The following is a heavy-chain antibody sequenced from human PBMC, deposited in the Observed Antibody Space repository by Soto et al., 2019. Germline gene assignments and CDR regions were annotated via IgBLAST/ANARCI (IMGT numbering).Heavy chain of an antibody. J-gene: IGHJ4*02. CDR1: GFTFSSYT. V-gene: IGHV3-21*01. CDR3: ARTLIIGTTRGSYFDY. D-gene: IGHD1-20*01. Sequence: EVQLVESGGGLVKPGGSLRLSCAASGFTFSSYTMNWVRQAPGKGLEWVSSIRSSSSYIYYADSVKGRFTISRDNAKNSLYLQMTGLKAEDTAVYDCARTLIIGTTRGSYFDYWGQGTLVTVSS. CDR2: IRSSSSYI.